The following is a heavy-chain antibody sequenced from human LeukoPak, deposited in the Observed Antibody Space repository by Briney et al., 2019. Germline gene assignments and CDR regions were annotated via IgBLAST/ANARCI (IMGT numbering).Heavy chain of an antibody. D-gene: IGHD3-10*01. V-gene: IGHV3-7*01. Sequence: GGSLRLSCAASPFTFSSYWMSWVRQAPGKGLEWVANIKQDGSEKYYVDSVKGRFTISRDNAKNSLYLQMNSLRAEDTAVYYCARDRGDVWGKGTTVTVSS. CDR3: ARDRGDV. CDR2: IKQDGSEK. CDR1: PFTFSSYW. J-gene: IGHJ6*04.